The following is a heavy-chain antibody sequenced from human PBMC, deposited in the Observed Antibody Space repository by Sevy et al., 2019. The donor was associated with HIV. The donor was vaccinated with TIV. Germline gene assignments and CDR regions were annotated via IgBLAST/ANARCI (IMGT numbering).Heavy chain of an antibody. J-gene: IGHJ4*02. CDR2: IGTSGSTT. Sequence: GESLKISCAASAVPFSNYAMSWVRQAPGKGLEWVSTIGTSGSTTNYAGPVRGRFTISRDNSRNTLYLQMNTLRVKDTAVYYCAKEDTHRRRDFWGQGTLVTVSS. V-gene: IGHV3-23*01. CDR3: AKEDTHRRRDF. CDR1: AVPFSNYA.